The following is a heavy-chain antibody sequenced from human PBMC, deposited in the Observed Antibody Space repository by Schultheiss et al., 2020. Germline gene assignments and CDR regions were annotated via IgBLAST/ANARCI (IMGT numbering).Heavy chain of an antibody. J-gene: IGHJ6*02. Sequence: SETLSLTCAVYGGSFSGYYWSWIRQPPGKGLEWIGEINHSGSTNYNPSLKSRVTISVDTSKNQFSLKLSSVTAADTAVYYCARDRAYGSSWYVNYYYGMDVWGQGTTVTVS. V-gene: IGHV4-34*01. CDR2: INHSGST. CDR1: GGSFSGYY. D-gene: IGHD6-13*01. CDR3: ARDRAYGSSWYVNYYYGMDV.